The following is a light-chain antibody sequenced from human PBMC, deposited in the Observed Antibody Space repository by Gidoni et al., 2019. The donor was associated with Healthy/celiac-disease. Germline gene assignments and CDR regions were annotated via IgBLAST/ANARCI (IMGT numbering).Light chain of an antibody. CDR1: QSVLYSSNTKNY. V-gene: IGKV4-1*01. Sequence: DIVMTQSPDSLAVSLGERATINCKSSQSVLYSSNTKNYLAWYQQKPGQPPKLLIYWASTRESGVPDRFSGSGSCTDFTLTISSLQAEDVAVYYCQQYYSTPPWTFGQGTKVEIK. J-gene: IGKJ1*01. CDR2: WAS. CDR3: QQYYSTPPWT.